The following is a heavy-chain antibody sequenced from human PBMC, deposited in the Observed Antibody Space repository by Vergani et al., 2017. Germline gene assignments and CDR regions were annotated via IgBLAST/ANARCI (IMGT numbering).Heavy chain of an antibody. Sequence: EIQLVESGGGWVQPGGSLRLSCAASGFTFDDYAMHWVRQAPGKGLEWVSGISWNSGSIGYADSVKGRFTISRDNAKNSLYLQMNSLRAEDTALYYCAKNALTGTLLGFDYWGQGTLVTVSS. CDR2: ISWNSGSI. V-gene: IGHV3-9*01. J-gene: IGHJ4*02. CDR1: GFTFDDYA. CDR3: AKNALTGTLLGFDY. D-gene: IGHD1-20*01.